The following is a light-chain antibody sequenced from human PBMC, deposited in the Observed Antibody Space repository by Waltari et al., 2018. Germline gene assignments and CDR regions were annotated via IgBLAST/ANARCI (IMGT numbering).Light chain of an antibody. CDR2: EDS. CDR1: ALPKKY. J-gene: IGLJ3*02. V-gene: IGLV3-10*01. Sequence: SYELTQPPSVSVSPGQTARITCPGDALPKKYAYWYQQKSGQAPVLGIYEDSKRPSGIPERFSGSSSGTTATLTISGAQVEDEADYYCYSTDSSGHDRVFGGGTKLTVL. CDR3: YSTDSSGHDRV.